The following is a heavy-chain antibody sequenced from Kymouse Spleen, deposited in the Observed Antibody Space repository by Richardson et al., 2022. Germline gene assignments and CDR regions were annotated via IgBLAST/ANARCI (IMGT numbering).Heavy chain of an antibody. CDR1: GFTFSSYD. J-gene: IGHJ4*02. V-gene: IGHV3-13*01. CDR2: IGTAGDT. CDR3: ARGDILTGYLFDY. Sequence: EVQLVESGGGLVQPGGSLRLSCAASGFTFSSYDMHWVRQATGKGLEWVSAIGTAGDTYYPGSVKGRFTISRENAKNSLYLQMNSLRAGDTAVYYCARGDILTGYLFDYWGQGTLVTVSS. D-gene: IGHD3-9*01.